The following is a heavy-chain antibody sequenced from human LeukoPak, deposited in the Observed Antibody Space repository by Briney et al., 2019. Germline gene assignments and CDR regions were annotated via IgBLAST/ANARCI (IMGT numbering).Heavy chain of an antibody. D-gene: IGHD6-19*01. CDR3: ARAESGWYVDY. Sequence: SETLSLTCAVYGGSFSGYYWSWIRQPAGKGLEWIGLIYTSGSTNYNPSLKSRVTMSVDTSKNPFSLKLSSVTAADTAVYYCARAESGWYVDYWGQGTLVTVSS. V-gene: IGHV4-59*10. J-gene: IGHJ4*02. CDR2: IYTSGST. CDR1: GGSFSGYY.